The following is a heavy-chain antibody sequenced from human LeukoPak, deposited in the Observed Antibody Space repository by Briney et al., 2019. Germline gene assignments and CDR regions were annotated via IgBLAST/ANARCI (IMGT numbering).Heavy chain of an antibody. Sequence: PSETLSLTCTVSGGSISSYYWSWIRQPAGKGLEWIGRIYTSGSTNYNPSLKSRVTMSVDTSKNQFSLKLSSVTAADTAVYYCASKDSYYYDSSGYPDCWGQGTLVTVSS. D-gene: IGHD3-22*01. CDR2: IYTSGST. V-gene: IGHV4-4*07. J-gene: IGHJ4*02. CDR3: ASKDSYYYDSSGYPDC. CDR1: GGSISSYY.